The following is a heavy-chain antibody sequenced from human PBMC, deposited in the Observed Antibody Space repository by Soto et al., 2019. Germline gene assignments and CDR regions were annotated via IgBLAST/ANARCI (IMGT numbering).Heavy chain of an antibody. CDR2: IWYDGDKK. D-gene: IGHD2-15*01. J-gene: IGHJ5*02. CDR1: GFTLSSYG. V-gene: IGHV3-33*01. Sequence: QVQLVESGGGVVQPGRSLRLSCAASGFTLSSYGMHWVRQAPGKGLEWVAVIWYDGDKKYYADSVKVRFTISRDESKNTVYLEMSSLRGEDTGVYYCARGSAGSESVVVVPAIDFYSCDTWGQGTLVSVSS. CDR3: ARGSAGSESVVVVPAIDFYSCDT.